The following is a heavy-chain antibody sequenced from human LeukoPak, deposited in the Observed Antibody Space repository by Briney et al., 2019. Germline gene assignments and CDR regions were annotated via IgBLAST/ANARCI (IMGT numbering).Heavy chain of an antibody. CDR2: IYDSGST. J-gene: IGHJ3*02. Sequence: SQTLSLTCTVSGGSISSYYWSWIRQPPGKGLEWIGYIYDSGSTNYNPSLKSRVTISVDTSKNQFSLKVSSVTAADTAVYYCASLTTADAFDIWGQGTMVTVSS. CDR3: ASLTTADAFDI. V-gene: IGHV4-59*01. D-gene: IGHD3-22*01. CDR1: GGSISSYY.